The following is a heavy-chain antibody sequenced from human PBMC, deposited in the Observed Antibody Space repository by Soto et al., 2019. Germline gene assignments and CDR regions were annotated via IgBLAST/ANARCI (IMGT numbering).Heavy chain of an antibody. V-gene: IGHV1-3*01. CDR2: INAGNGNT. J-gene: IGHJ6*02. CDR1: GYTFTNYA. Sequence: ASVKVSCKASGYTFTNYAMHWVRQAPGQRLEWMGWINAGNGNTKYSQKFQGRVTITRDTSASTAYMELSSLRSDDTAVYYCARDPTIFGVIQTYGMDVWGQGTTVTVSS. CDR3: ARDPTIFGVIQTYGMDV. D-gene: IGHD3-3*01.